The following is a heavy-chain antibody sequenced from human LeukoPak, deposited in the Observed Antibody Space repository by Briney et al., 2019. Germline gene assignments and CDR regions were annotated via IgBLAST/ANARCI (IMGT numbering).Heavy chain of an antibody. J-gene: IGHJ6*03. D-gene: IGHD3-10*01. V-gene: IGHV1-2*02. CDR2: INPNSGGT. Sequence: GASVKVSCKASGYTFTGYYMHWVRQAPGQGLEWMGWINPNSGGTNYAQKFQGRVTMTRDTSISTAYMELSRLRSDDTAVYYCARDPRGPTLYYYYYYMDVWGKGTTVTVSS. CDR3: ARDPRGPTLYYYYYYMDV. CDR1: GYTFTGYY.